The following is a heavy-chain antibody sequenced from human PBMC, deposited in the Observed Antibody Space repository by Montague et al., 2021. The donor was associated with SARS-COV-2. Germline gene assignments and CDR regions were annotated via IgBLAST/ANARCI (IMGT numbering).Heavy chain of an antibody. CDR3: ARTTTRMFYTEKAFDI. J-gene: IGHJ3*02. Sequence: NDYAISLKSRLTINPDTSKNQFSLQLSSVAPEDTAVFYCARTTTRMFYTEKAFDIWGQGTMLTVSS. CDR2: N. V-gene: IGHV6-1*01. D-gene: IGHD2-2*01.